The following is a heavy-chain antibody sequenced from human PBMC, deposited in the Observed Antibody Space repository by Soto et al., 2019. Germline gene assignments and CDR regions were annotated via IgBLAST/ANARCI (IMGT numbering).Heavy chain of an antibody. CDR3: ARLLGYCSSTSCSTYDY. J-gene: IGHJ4*02. CDR2: IIPIFGTA. CDR1: GGTFSSYA. V-gene: IGHV1-69*01. Sequence: QVQLVQSGAEVKKPGSSVKVSCKASGGTFSSYAISWVRQAPGQGLEWMGGIIPIFGTANYAQKFQGRVTITADESTSTAYMDLSSLRSEDTAVYYCARLLGYCSSTSCSTYDYWGQGTLVTVSS. D-gene: IGHD2-2*01.